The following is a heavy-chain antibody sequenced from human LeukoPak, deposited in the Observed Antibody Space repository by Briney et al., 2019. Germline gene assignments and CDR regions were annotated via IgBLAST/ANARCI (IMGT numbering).Heavy chain of an antibody. V-gene: IGHV1-8*01. CDR3: AREPRSYYDFWSGYPYYYGMDV. CDR1: GYTFTCYD. Sequence: SSVKVSCKASGYTFTCYDINWVRQATGQGLEWMGWMNPNSGNTGYAQKFQGRVTMTRNTSISTAYMELSSLRSEDTAVYYCAREPRSYYDFWSGYPYYYGMDVWGQGTTVTVSS. CDR2: MNPNSGNT. J-gene: IGHJ6*02. D-gene: IGHD3-3*01.